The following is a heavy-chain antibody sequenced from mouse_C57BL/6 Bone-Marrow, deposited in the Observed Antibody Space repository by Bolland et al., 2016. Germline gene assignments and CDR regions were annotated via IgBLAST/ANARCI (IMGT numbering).Heavy chain of an antibody. D-gene: IGHD1-1*01. CDR2: SGGSYT. Sequence: SGGSYTYYPDSVKGRFTISRDNAKNTLYLQMSSLKSEDTAMYYLVATDYWGQGTLV. V-gene: IGHV5-6*01. J-gene: IGHJ3*01. CDR3: VATDY.